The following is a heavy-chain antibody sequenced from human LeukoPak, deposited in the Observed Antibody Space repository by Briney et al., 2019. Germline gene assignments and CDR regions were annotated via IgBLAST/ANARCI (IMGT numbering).Heavy chain of an antibody. V-gene: IGHV4-4*07. D-gene: IGHD3-22*01. CDR3: ARMSYYYDSSGYDAYAFDI. J-gene: IGHJ3*02. CDR1: GGSISSYY. Sequence: PAETLSLTCPVSGGSISSYYWSWIRQPAGKGLEWIGRIYTSGSTDYNPSLKGRVTMSVDTSKNQFSLKLSSVTAADTAVYYCARMSYYYDSSGYDAYAFDIWGQGTMVTVSS. CDR2: IYTSGST.